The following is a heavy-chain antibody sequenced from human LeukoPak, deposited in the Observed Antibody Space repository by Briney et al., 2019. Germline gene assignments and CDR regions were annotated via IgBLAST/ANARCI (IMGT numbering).Heavy chain of an antibody. J-gene: IGHJ6*02. CDR3: ARGSIGYSSGLDV. Sequence: SVKVSCKASGGTISSYAISWVRQAPGQGLEWMGRIIPILGIAKYAQKFQGRVTITADKSTSTAYMELSSLRSEDTAVYYCARGSIGYSSGLDVWGQGTTVTVSS. CDR1: GGTISSYA. D-gene: IGHD6-25*01. CDR2: IIPILGIA. V-gene: IGHV1-69*04.